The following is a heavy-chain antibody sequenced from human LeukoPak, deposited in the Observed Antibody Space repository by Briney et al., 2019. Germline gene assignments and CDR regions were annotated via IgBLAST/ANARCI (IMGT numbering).Heavy chain of an antibody. CDR3: ARVKNYGSGSGGNDY. CDR2: INPNSGGT. J-gene: IGHJ4*02. V-gene: IGHV1-2*02. CDR1: GYTFTGYY. D-gene: IGHD3-10*01. Sequence: ASVKVSCKASGYTFTGYYMHWVRQAPGQGLEWMGWINPNSGGTNYAQKFQGRVTMTRDTSISTAYMELSRLRSDDTAVYYCARVKNYGSGSGGNDYWGQGTLVTVSS.